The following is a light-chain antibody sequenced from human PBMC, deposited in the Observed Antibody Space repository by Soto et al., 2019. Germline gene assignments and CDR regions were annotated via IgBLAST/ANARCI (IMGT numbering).Light chain of an antibody. Sequence: DIQMTQSPSTLSASVGDRVTITCRASQSISSWLAWYQQKRGKAPKLLIYKASNLQSGVPSRFSGSGSETEFTLTISSLQPDDFATYYCQQYGSYSWTFGQGTKVEIK. CDR3: QQYGSYSWT. J-gene: IGKJ1*01. CDR2: KAS. CDR1: QSISSW. V-gene: IGKV1-5*03.